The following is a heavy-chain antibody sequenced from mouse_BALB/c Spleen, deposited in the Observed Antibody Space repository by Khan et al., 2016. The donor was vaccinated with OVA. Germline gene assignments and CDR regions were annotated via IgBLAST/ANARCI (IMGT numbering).Heavy chain of an antibody. J-gene: IGHJ2*01. Sequence: EVQLQESGPSLVKPSQTLSLTCSVTGDSITSGYWNWIRKFPGNKLEYMGYINYSGGTYYNPSLKSRISITRDTSKNQYYLQLNSVTPEDTATYYCARWNYRYDGYFDYWGQGTTLTVSS. CDR3: ARWNYRYDGYFDY. CDR1: GDSITSGY. D-gene: IGHD2-14*01. CDR2: INYSGGT. V-gene: IGHV3-8*02.